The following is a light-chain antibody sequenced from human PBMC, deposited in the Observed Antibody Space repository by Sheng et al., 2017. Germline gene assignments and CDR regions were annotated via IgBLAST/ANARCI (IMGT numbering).Light chain of an antibody. V-gene: IGKV3-15*01. Sequence: EKVMTQSPATLSASPGETATLSCRASESVAGNLAWYQQKPGQAPRLLLYAASTRATGIPARFSGSGSGTEFTLTISSLQSEDFALYYCQQYNDWSLYTFGQGTKLQIK. CDR1: ESVAGN. CDR2: AAS. CDR3: QQYNDWSLYT. J-gene: IGKJ2*01.